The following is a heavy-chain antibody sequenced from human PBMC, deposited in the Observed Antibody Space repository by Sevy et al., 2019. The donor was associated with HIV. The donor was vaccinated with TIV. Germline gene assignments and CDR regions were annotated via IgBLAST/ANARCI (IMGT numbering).Heavy chain of an antibody. CDR1: RYSLNKFS. CDR2: FDPEDGER. Sequence: ASVKVSCRISRYSLNKFSMHWVRQAPGKGLEWMGSFDPEDGERIYAQKFQGRFSMTEDTSTDTAYMELSSLRPDDTAVIYCAITREYYSDTSGYFDYWGQGTLVTVSS. J-gene: IGHJ4*02. V-gene: IGHV1-24*01. CDR3: AITREYYSDTSGYFDY. D-gene: IGHD3-22*01.